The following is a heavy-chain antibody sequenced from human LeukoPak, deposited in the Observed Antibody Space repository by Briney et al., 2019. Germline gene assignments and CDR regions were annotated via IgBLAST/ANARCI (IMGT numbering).Heavy chain of an antibody. J-gene: IGHJ4*02. CDR1: GGSISSGDYY. CDR2: IYYSGST. CDR3: ARHRKGWTPFDY. V-gene: IGHV4-30-4*01. Sequence: PSQTLSLTCTVSGGSISSGDYYWSWIRQPPGKGLEWIGYIYYSGSTYYNPSLKSRLTISIDTSKSQFSLKLSSVTAADTAVYYCARHRKGWTPFDYWGQGTLVTVSS. D-gene: IGHD3/OR15-3a*01.